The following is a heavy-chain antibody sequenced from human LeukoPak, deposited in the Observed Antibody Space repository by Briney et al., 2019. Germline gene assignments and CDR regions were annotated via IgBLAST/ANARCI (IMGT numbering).Heavy chain of an antibody. CDR1: GGSISSYY. CDR2: IYYSGST. CDR3: ATYMIAGYSSGWYDY. J-gene: IGHJ4*02. D-gene: IGHD6-19*01. Sequence: PSETLSLTCTVSGGSISSYYWSWIRQPPGKGLEWIGYIYYSGSTNYNPSLKSRVTISVDTSKNQFSLKLSSVTAADTAVYYCATYMIAGYSSGWYDYWGQGTLVTVSS. V-gene: IGHV4-59*01.